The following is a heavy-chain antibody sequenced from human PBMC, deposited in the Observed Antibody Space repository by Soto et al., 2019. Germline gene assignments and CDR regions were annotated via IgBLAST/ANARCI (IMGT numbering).Heavy chain of an antibody. J-gene: IGHJ3*02. Sequence: EVQLVESGGGLVQPGGSLRLSCAVSGFTVSYNYMSWVRQAPGKGLEWVSVIYRGGDTYYADSVKGRFTISRDNSKNTLYLQMDSLRPEDTAVYYCAKERVSVGEYWWGDAFDIWGQGTVVTVSS. V-gene: IGHV3-53*04. D-gene: IGHD3-10*01. CDR3: AKERVSVGEYWWGDAFDI. CDR2: IYRGGDT. CDR1: GFTVSYNY.